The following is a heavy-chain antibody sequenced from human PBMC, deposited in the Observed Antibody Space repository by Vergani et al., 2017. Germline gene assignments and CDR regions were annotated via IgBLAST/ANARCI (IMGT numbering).Heavy chain of an antibody. CDR2: IIPIFGTA. D-gene: IGHD6-6*01. Sequence: QVQLVQSGAEVKKPGSSVKVSCKASGGTFSSYAISWVRQAPGQGLEWMGGIIPIFGTANYAQKFQGRVTITADESTSTAYMELSSLRSEDTAVYYCARSSSGGQLGHNYYCCCYMDVWGKGTTVTVSS. V-gene: IGHV1-69*01. CDR3: ARSSSGGQLGHNYYCCCYMDV. J-gene: IGHJ6*03. CDR1: GGTFSSYA.